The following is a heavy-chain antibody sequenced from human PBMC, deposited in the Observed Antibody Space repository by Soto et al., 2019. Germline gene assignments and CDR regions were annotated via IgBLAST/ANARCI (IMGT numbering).Heavy chain of an antibody. CDR3: ARQGSYSLRD. V-gene: IGHV4-59*08. CDR2: IYYSGST. Sequence: QVQLQEPGPGLVKPSETLSLTCTVSGGSISSYYWIWIRQPPGKGLEWIGYIYYSGSTNYHPSLISRVTISVDTSKNQFSLKLSSVTAADTAVYYCARQGSYSLRDWGQGTLVTVSS. J-gene: IGHJ4*02. D-gene: IGHD1-26*01. CDR1: GGSISSYY.